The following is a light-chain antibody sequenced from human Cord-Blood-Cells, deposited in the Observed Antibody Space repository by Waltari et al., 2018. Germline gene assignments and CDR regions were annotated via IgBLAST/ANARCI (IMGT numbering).Light chain of an antibody. Sequence: EIVLTQSPGTLPLSPGERATLSRRASQSVSSSYLAWYQQKPGQAPRLLIYGASSRATGIPDRFSGSGSGTDFTLTISRLEPEDFAVYYCQQYGSSPFTFGPGTKVDIK. J-gene: IGKJ3*01. V-gene: IGKV3-20*01. CDR1: QSVSSSY. CDR3: QQYGSSPFT. CDR2: GAS.